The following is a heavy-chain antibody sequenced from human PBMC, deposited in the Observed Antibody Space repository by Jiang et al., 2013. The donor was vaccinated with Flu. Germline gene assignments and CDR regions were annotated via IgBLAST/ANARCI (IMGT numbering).Heavy chain of an antibody. J-gene: IGHJ6*02. Sequence: VQLVESGGGLVQPGGSLRLSCVASEFPFSTYWMHWVRQAPGKGLVWVSRINGDGTSTTYADSVKGRFTISRDNAKNTLYLQMNSLGAEDTAVYYCARDLVVLVPASGYYYYGMDVWGRGTTVTVSS. D-gene: IGHD2-2*01. CDR3: ARDLVVLVPASGYYYYGMDV. V-gene: IGHV3-74*01. CDR1: EFPFSTYW. CDR2: INGDGTST.